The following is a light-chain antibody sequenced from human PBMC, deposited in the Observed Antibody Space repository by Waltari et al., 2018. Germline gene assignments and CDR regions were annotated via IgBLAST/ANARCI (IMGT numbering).Light chain of an antibody. CDR3: EAGDSGVSAWV. CDR2: RKN. Sequence: QAGLTQPPSVPTDLRQTATLTCTGKRNNVGAQGAAWLQQHKGHPPKLLPYRKNNRPSGISGGFSASRAGNEASLTIAGHQPEDGAGYYGEAGDSGVSAWVFGRGTEVTVL. CDR1: RNNVGAQG. V-gene: IGLV10-54*04. J-gene: IGLJ3*02.